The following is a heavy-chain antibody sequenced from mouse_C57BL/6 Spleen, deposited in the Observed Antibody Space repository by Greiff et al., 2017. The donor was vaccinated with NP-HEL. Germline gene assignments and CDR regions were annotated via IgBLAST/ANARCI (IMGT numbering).Heavy chain of an antibody. V-gene: IGHV1-80*01. CDR2: IYPGDGDT. J-gene: IGHJ1*03. CDR1: GYAFSSYW. CDR3: ARSTVNWYFDV. Sequence: VKLMESGAELVKPGASVKISCKASGYAFSSYWMNWVKQRPGKGLEWIGQIYPGDGDTNYNGKFKGKATLTADKSSSTAYMQLSSLTSEDSAVYFCARSTVNWYFDVWGTGTTVTVSS. D-gene: IGHD1-1*01.